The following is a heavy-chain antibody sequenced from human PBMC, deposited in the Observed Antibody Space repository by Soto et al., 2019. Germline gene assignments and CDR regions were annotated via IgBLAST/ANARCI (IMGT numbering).Heavy chain of an antibody. Sequence: GGSQTLSCTASELTFSSYAMNWVRQAPGKGLEWVSAISGSGGTTYYADSVKGRFTISRDNSKNTLYLQMNSLRAEDTAVYYCAREDGVVGATSAFDYWGQGTLVTVSS. V-gene: IGHV3-23*01. CDR1: ELTFSSYA. J-gene: IGHJ4*02. CDR2: ISGSGGTT. D-gene: IGHD1-26*01. CDR3: AREDGVVGATSAFDY.